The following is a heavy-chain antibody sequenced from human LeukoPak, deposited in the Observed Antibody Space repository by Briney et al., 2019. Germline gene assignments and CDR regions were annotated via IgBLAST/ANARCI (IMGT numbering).Heavy chain of an antibody. V-gene: IGHV1-2*02. Sequence: ASVKVSCKASGYTFTAYYMLWVRQAPGQGLEWMGWINPNSGGTNYAQKFQGRVTMTRDTSISTAYMELSRLRSDDTAVYYCARWGIVVVVAATDARGFDPWGQGTLVTVSS. J-gene: IGHJ5*02. CDR2: INPNSGGT. CDR3: ARWGIVVVVAATDARGFDP. CDR1: GYTFTAYY. D-gene: IGHD2-15*01.